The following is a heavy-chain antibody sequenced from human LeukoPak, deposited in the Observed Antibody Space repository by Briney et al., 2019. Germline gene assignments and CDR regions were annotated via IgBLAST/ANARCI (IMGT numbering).Heavy chain of an antibody. Sequence: PGGSLRLSCAASGFTFDDHAMHWVRQAPGKGLEWVSGITWNGDFTIYADSVKGRFTISRDNAKNSLYLQMNSLRPEDMALYYCAKAVGATTGEPTFDYWGQGTLVTVSS. CDR3: AKAVGATTGEPTFDY. D-gene: IGHD1-26*01. J-gene: IGHJ4*02. CDR2: ITWNGDFT. CDR1: GFTFDDHA. V-gene: IGHV3-9*03.